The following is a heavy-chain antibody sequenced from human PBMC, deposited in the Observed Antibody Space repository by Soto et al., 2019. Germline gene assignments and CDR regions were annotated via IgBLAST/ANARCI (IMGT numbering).Heavy chain of an antibody. Sequence: ASVKGSCKASGYTFTSYGMHWVRQAPGQRLEWMGWINAGNGNTKYSQKFQGRVTITRDTSASTAYMELSSLRSEDTAVYYCARSFFTVTTYYYYYMDVWGKGTTVTVSS. V-gene: IGHV1-3*01. CDR2: INAGNGNT. CDR1: GYTFTSYG. D-gene: IGHD4-17*01. J-gene: IGHJ6*03. CDR3: ARSFFTVTTYYYYYMDV.